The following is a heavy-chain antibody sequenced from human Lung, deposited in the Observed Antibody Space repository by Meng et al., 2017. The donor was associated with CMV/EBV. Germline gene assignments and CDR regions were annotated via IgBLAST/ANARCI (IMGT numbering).Heavy chain of an antibody. J-gene: IGHJ4*02. CDR3: ARRNFYCTNGVCYLDY. CDR1: GFTFSSYA. CDR2: ISYDGSDK. Sequence: GESLKISCAASGFTFSSYAMHWVRQAPGKGLEWLAVISYDGSDKYYTDSVKGRFTISRDSSKNTLLLQMNGLRAEDTAVYYCARRNFYCTNGVCYLDYWGQGTLVTVSS. V-gene: IGHV3-30*04. D-gene: IGHD2-8*01.